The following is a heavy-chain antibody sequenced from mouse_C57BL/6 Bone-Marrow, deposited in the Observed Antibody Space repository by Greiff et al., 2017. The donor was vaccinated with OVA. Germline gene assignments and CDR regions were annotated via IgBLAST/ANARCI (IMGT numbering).Heavy chain of an antibody. D-gene: IGHD4-1*01. CDR1: GYTFTSYG. CDR2: IYPRSGNT. CDR3: ARSLGREYFDV. V-gene: IGHV1-81*01. Sequence: QVQLQQSGAELARPGASVKLSCKASGYTFTSYGISWVKQRTGQGLEWIGEIYPRSGNTYYNEKFKGKTTLTADKSSSTAYMQLSSLTSEDSAVYFCARSLGREYFDVWGTGTTVTVSS. J-gene: IGHJ1*03.